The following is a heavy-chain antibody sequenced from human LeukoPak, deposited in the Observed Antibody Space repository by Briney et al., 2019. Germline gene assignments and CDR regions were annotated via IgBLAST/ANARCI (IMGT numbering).Heavy chain of an antibody. D-gene: IGHD2-15*01. Sequence: GGSLRLSCAASGFTFSSYEMNWVRQAPGKGLGWVSYISSSGNPIYYADSVKGRFTISRDNAKNSLYLQMNSLRAEDTALYYCARERIGDDAFDIWGQGTMVTVSS. J-gene: IGHJ3*02. CDR3: ARERIGDDAFDI. V-gene: IGHV3-48*03. CDR1: GFTFSSYE. CDR2: ISSSGNPI.